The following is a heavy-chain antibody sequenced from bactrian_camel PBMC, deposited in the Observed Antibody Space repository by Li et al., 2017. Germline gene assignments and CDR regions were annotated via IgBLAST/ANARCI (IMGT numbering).Heavy chain of an antibody. Sequence: HVQLVESGGGSVQAGGSLRLACAANGDTHFMAWFRQVPGAEREEVASINRAGVTHYADAVQGRFTISRDHAKSTVYLQMNDLKPGDTAMYYCAAARFARFYSDYAANPQRYNFWGQGTQVTVS. D-gene: IGHD4*01. CDR1: GDTHF. V-gene: IGHV3S53*01. CDR3: AAARFARFYSDYAANPQRYNF. J-gene: IGHJ4*01. CDR2: INRAGVT.